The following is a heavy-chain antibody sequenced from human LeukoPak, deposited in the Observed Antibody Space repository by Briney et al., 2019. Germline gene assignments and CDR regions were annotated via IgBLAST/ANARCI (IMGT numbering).Heavy chain of an antibody. CDR3: ARDRGYCSSTSCEDFDY. Sequence: PGGSLRLSCAASGLTFSSYAMHWVRQAPGKGLEWVAVISYDGSNKYYADSVKGRFTISRDNSKNTQYLQMNSLRAEDTAVYYCARDRGYCSSTSCEDFDYWGQGTLVTVSS. V-gene: IGHV3-30-3*01. CDR2: ISYDGSNK. CDR1: GLTFSSYA. J-gene: IGHJ4*02. D-gene: IGHD2-2*01.